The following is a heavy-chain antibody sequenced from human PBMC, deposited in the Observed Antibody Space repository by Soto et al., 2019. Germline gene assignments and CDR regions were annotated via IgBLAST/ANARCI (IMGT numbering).Heavy chain of an antibody. Sequence: PSETLSLTCTVSGGSIRSSNYYGAWVRQPPGKGLEWIANIYYSGDTYFHPSLRSRLTVSVDTSKNQFSLKLSSLTAADTAMYYCASLQVPGNFDYWGQGTLVTVSS. CDR1: GGSIRSSNYY. CDR3: ASLQVPGNFDY. J-gene: IGHJ4*02. V-gene: IGHV4-39*01. D-gene: IGHD6-13*01. CDR2: IYYSGDT.